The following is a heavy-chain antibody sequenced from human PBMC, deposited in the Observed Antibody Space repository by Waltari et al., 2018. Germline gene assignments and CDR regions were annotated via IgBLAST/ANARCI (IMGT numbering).Heavy chain of an antibody. V-gene: IGHV3-7*01. CDR3: AMTGRLGTGLPWD. CDR2: IMQDGSET. D-gene: IGHD3-9*01. Sequence: EVQLVESGGGLVQPGGSLRLSCEASGLAFSDYWVSWVRQAPGKGLEGVAKIMQDGSETFYVESVKGRFTISRDNAKNLLYLQMNSLRVEDTAVYFCAMTGRLGTGLPWDWGQGTLVTVSS. CDR1: GLAFSDYW. J-gene: IGHJ4*02.